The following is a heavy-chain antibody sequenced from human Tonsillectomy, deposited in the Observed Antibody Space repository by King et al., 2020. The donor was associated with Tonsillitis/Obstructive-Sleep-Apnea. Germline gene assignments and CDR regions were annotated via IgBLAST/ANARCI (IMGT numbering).Heavy chain of an antibody. V-gene: IGHV4-31*03. CDR1: GGSISSGGYY. Sequence: VPLQESGPGLVKPSQTLSLTCTVSGGSISSGGYYWTWIRQHPGKGLEWIGYIYYSGSTYYNPSLKSRVTISVDTSKNQFSLKLSSVTAADTAVYYCAREKSTIVTQYYFDYWGQGTQVTVSS. CDR3: AREKSTIVTQYYFDY. D-gene: IGHD4-11*01. J-gene: IGHJ4*02. CDR2: IYYSGST.